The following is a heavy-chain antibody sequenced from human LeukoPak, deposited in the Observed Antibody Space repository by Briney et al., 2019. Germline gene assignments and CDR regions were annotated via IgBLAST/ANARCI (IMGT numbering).Heavy chain of an antibody. D-gene: IGHD4-23*01. V-gene: IGHV4-4*07. CDR1: GGSISTFY. J-gene: IGHJ4*02. CDR3: ARGASLTRDFDY. CDR2: IYTSGST. Sequence: PSETLSLTCTVSGGSISTFYWSWIRQPAGKGLEWIGRIYTSGSTNYNPSLKSRVTMSVDTSKNQFSLKLSSVTAADTAVYFCARGASLTRDFDYWGQGTLVTVSS.